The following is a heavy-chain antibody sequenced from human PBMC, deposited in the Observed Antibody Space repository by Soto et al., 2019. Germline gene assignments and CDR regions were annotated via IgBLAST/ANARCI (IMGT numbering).Heavy chain of an antibody. CDR1: GFAFDDYA. V-gene: IGHV3-9*01. J-gene: IGHJ4*02. D-gene: IGHD3-9*01. CDR3: EKDLGVGLPILRSWGLGH. Sequence: EVQLVESGGGLVQPGRSLTLSCAASGFAFDDYAMHWVRQSQGRGLEWVSGITWNSRDVGYADSVKGRFTISRDNAKNSVYLEMNGLRAEDWALYSCEKDLGVGLPILRSWGLGHWGQGPLVPVSS. CDR2: ITWNSRDV.